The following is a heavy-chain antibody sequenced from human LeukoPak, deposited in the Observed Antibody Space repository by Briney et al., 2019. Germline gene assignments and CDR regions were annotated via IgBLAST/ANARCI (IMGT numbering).Heavy chain of an antibody. CDR3: AKHLSSWYYFDY. J-gene: IGHJ4*02. D-gene: IGHD6-13*01. V-gene: IGHV3-23*01. CDR2: ISGSGGST. CDR1: GFTFSSYA. Sequence: GGSLRLFCAASGFTFSSYAMSWVRHAPGKGLEWVSAISGSGGSTYYADSVKGRFTISRDNSKNTLYLQMNSLRAEDTAVYYCAKHLSSWYYFDYWGQGTLVTVSS.